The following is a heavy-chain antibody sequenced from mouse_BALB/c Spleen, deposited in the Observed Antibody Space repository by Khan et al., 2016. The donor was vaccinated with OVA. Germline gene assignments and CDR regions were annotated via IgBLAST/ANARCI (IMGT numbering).Heavy chain of an antibody. CDR2: ISNLAYSI. D-gene: IGHD2-4*01. V-gene: IGHV5-15*02. J-gene: IGHJ2*01. CDR3: ARDRGMITTGYFDY. CDR1: GFTFSDYG. Sequence: EVELVESGGGLVQPGGSRKLSCAASGFTFSDYGMAWVRQAPGKGPEWVAFISNLAYSIYYADTVTGRFTISRENAKYTLYLEMSSLRSEDTAMYYCARDRGMITTGYFDYWGQGTTLTVSS.